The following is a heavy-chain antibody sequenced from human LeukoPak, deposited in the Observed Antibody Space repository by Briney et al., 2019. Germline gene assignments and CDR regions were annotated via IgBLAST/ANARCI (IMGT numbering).Heavy chain of an antibody. J-gene: IGHJ5*02. CDR3: ARGVVVPDSHRSNWFDP. CDR2: ISAYNGNT. CDR1: GYTLTSYG. D-gene: IGHD2-2*01. Sequence: ASVKVSCKASGYTLTSYGISWVRQAPGQGLEWMGWISAYNGNTNYAQKLQGRVTMTTDTSTSTAYMELRSLRSDDTAVYYCARGVVVPDSHRSNWFDPWGQGTLVTVSS. V-gene: IGHV1-18*01.